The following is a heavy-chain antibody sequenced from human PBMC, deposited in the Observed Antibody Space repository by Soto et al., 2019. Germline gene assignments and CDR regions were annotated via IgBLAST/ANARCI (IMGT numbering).Heavy chain of an antibody. CDR2: ISSSSSYI. J-gene: IGHJ6*02. V-gene: IGHV3-21*01. Sequence: EVQLVESGGGLVKPGGSLRLSCAASGFTFSSYSMNWVRQAPGKGLEWVSSISSSSSYIYYADSVKGRFTISRDNAKNSLYLQMNGLRAEDTAVYYCASLYCSSTSCEPHYYYYGMDVWGQGTTVTVSS. CDR3: ASLYCSSTSCEPHYYYYGMDV. CDR1: GFTFSSYS. D-gene: IGHD2-2*01.